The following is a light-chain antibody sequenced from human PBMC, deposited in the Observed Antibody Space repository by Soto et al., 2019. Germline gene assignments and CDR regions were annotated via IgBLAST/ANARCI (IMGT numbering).Light chain of an antibody. V-gene: IGKV1-27*01. CDR1: QGISNY. Sequence: DIQMTQSPSSLSASAGDRATITCRASQGISNYLAWYQQKPGQVPNLLIYAASTLQTGVPSRFSGSGSGTDFTLTISRLQPEDVAMYYCQKYNSAPWTFGQGTKLEIK. CDR2: AAS. CDR3: QKYNSAPWT. J-gene: IGKJ1*01.